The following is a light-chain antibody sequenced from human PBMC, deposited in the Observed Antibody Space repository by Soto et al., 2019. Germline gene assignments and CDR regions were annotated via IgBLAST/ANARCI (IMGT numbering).Light chain of an antibody. CDR3: GTWDSSLSAWV. CDR1: SSNIGNNY. CDR2: DNN. Sequence: QSVLTQPPSVSAAPGQKVTISCSGSSSNIGNNYVSWYQQLPGTAPKLLIYDNNKRPSGIPDRFSGSKSGTSATLGITGLQTGDEADYYWGTWDSSLSAWVFGGGTKLTVL. J-gene: IGLJ3*02. V-gene: IGLV1-51*01.